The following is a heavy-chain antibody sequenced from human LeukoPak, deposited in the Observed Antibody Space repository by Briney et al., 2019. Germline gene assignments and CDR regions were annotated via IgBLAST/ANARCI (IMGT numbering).Heavy chain of an antibody. CDR3: AKGEAYCGGDCYPD. J-gene: IGHJ4*02. CDR1: GFTFSSYA. CDR2: ISGSGGST. V-gene: IGHV3-23*01. Sequence: GSLRLSCAASGFTFSSYAMSWVRQAPGKGLEWISGISGSGGSTYYADSVKGRFTISRDNSKNTLYLQMNSLRVEDTAVYYCAKGEAYCGGDCYPDWGQGTLVTVSS. D-gene: IGHD2-21*02.